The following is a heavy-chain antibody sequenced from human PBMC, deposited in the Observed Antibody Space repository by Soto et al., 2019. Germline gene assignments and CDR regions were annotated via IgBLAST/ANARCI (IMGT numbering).Heavy chain of an antibody. CDR1: GFTFGDYA. Sequence: GGSLRLSCTASGFTFGDYAMSWVRQAPGKGLEWVGFIRSKAYGGTTEYAASVKGRFTISRDDSKSIAYLQMNSLKTEDTAVYYCTRDLKVPLDYYYDSSGYYYWGQGTLVTVAS. V-gene: IGHV3-49*04. CDR2: IRSKAYGGTT. J-gene: IGHJ4*02. D-gene: IGHD3-22*01. CDR3: TRDLKVPLDYYYDSSGYYY.